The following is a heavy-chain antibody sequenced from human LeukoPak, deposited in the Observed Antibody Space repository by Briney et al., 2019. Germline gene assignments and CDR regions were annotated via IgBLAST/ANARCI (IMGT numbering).Heavy chain of an antibody. J-gene: IGHJ4*02. D-gene: IGHD3-10*01. CDR1: GYTFTNFD. CDR2: MNPYTGKT. Sequence: ASVKVSCKTSGYTFTNFDINWVRQATGQGLEWLGWMNPYTGKTGYAQKFQGRITFTGDTSIRTAYMEVSSLTSEDTAVYYCARPRWGVGETLDYWGQGTLVIVSS. V-gene: IGHV1-8*03. CDR3: ARPRWGVGETLDY.